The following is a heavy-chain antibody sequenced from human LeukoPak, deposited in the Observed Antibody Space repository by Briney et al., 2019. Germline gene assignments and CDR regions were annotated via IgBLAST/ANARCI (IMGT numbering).Heavy chain of an antibody. D-gene: IGHD3-10*01. CDR2: INPNSGGT. V-gene: IGHV1-2*02. CDR1: GYTFNGHY. J-gene: IGHJ4*02. Sequence: GASVKVSCKASGYTFNGHYMHWVRQAPGQGPEWMGWINPNSGGTNYAQKFQGRVTMTRDTSISTAYMELSRLRSDDTAVYYCARGYYYGSGSPYFEYWGQGTLVTVSS. CDR3: ARGYYYGSGSPYFEY.